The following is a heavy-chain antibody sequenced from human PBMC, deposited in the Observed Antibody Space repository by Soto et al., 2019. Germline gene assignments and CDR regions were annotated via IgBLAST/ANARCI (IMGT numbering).Heavy chain of an antibody. CDR2: IIPILGIA. CDR1: GGTFSSYT. Sequence: QVQLVQSGAAVKKPGSSVKVSCKASGGTFSSYTISWVRQAPGQGLEWMGRIIPILGIANYAHKFQGRVTITADKSTSTAYMELSSLRSEDTAVYYCARDRQWLAPYDYWGQGTLVTVSS. CDR3: ARDRQWLAPYDY. D-gene: IGHD6-19*01. V-gene: IGHV1-69*08. J-gene: IGHJ4*02.